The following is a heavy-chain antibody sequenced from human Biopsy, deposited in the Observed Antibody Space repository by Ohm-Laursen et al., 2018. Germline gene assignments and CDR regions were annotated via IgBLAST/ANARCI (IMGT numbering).Heavy chain of an antibody. Sequence: GASVKVSCKASGYTFTRYYMHWVRQAPGQGLQWMGLINPSHGSTGSAQKFVGRFTMTRDTSTSTFYMELSSLRSEDTAIYYCARAALDYYDSNGYGADAFDIWGQGTMVTVSS. J-gene: IGHJ3*02. CDR2: INPSHGST. CDR3: ARAALDYYDSNGYGADAFDI. CDR1: GYTFTRYY. D-gene: IGHD3-22*01. V-gene: IGHV1-46*01.